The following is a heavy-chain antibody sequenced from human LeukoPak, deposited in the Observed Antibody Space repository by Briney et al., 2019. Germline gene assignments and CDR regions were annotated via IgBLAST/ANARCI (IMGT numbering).Heavy chain of an antibody. CDR2: INPNSGGT. V-gene: IGHV1-2*02. CDR1: GYTVTDYY. CDR3: ARVAYSGSYHFDY. D-gene: IGHD1-26*01. J-gene: IGHJ4*02. Sequence: ASVTVSFMASGYTVTDYYMHWVRQAPGQGLEGMGWINPNSGGTNYAQKFQRSVTMTRDTSISTSYMELSRLRSDDTAVYYCARVAYSGSYHFDYWGQGTLVTVSS.